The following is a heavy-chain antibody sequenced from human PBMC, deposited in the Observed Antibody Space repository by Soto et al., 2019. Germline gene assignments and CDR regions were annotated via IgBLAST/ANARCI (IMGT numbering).Heavy chain of an antibody. J-gene: IGHJ6*02. Sequence: QGQLVQSGAEVKKPGSSVKVSCKASGGTFSSYAITWVRQAPGQGLEWMGGIIPIFGTANYAQKFQGRVTLTAAESTSTAYMELSSLSSEDTAVYYCATEGDGSGSYYYGMDVWGQGATVSVSS. CDR3: ATEGDGSGSYYYGMDV. D-gene: IGHD3-22*01. CDR2: IIPIFGTA. V-gene: IGHV1-69*12. CDR1: GGTFSSYA.